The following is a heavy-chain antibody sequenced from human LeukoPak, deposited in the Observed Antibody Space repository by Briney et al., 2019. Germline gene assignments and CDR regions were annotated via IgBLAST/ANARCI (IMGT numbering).Heavy chain of an antibody. V-gene: IGHV5-51*01. CDR2: IYPGDSDT. D-gene: IGHD6-13*01. CDR3: ARLFSSSWSALGY. CDR1: GYRFTSYW. J-gene: IGHJ4*02. Sequence: GESLKISFKGSGYRFTSYWIGWVRQMPGKGLEWMGIIYPGDSDTRYSPSFQGQVTISADKSTSAAYLQWSSLKASDTAMYYCARLFSSSWSALGYWGQGTLVTVSS.